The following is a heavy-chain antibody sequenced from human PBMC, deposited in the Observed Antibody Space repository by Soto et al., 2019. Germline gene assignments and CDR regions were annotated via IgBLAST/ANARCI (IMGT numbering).Heavy chain of an antibody. D-gene: IGHD2-2*01. CDR3: ARERYQVISDGMDV. CDR1: GYTFTGCY. Sequence: ASVKVSCKASGYTFTGCYIHWVREAPGQGLEWMGWINPQTGGTSYAQKFQGRVTLSRDTSINTAYLELSRLRFDDAAVYFCARERYQVISDGMDVWGQGTTVTVSS. J-gene: IGHJ6*02. V-gene: IGHV1-2*02. CDR2: INPQTGGT.